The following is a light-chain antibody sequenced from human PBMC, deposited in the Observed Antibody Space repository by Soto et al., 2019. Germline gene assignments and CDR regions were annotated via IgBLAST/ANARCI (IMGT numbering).Light chain of an antibody. CDR1: QSISSW. CDR3: QQYNSIRT. CDR2: DAS. Sequence: DIQMTQSPSTLSASVGDRVTITCRASQSISSWLAWYQQKPGKAPKLLIYDASSLESGVPSRFSGSGSGTECTLTISSLQPDDFATYYCQQYNSIRTFGQGTKVEIK. V-gene: IGKV1-5*01. J-gene: IGKJ1*01.